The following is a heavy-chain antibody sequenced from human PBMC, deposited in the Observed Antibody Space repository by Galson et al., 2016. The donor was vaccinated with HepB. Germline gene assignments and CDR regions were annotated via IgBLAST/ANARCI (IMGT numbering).Heavy chain of an antibody. Sequence: SLRLSCADSGFAFSNYWIHWVRQAPGKGLVWVSRIDPGGSTTGFADSVKGRFTSSRDNAKNTVYLYMNSLRAEDTGVYYCARDFDISGDYWGQGTLVTVSS. CDR2: IDPGGSTT. CDR3: ARDFDISGDY. D-gene: IGHD1-26*01. V-gene: IGHV3-74*01. CDR1: GFAFSNYW. J-gene: IGHJ4*02.